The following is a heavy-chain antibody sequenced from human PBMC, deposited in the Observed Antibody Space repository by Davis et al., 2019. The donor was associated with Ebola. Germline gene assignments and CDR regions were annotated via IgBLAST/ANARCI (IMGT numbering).Heavy chain of an antibody. V-gene: IGHV1-69*13. Sequence: SVKVSCKASGGTFSSYAISWVRQAPGQGLEWMGGIIPIFGTANYAQRFQGRVTITADESRTTAYMELSSLRSEDTAVYYCAKDRYYDNNPLYYESECWGQGSLVTVSS. CDR3: AKDRYYDNNPLYYESEC. CDR2: IIPIFGTA. D-gene: IGHD3-22*01. J-gene: IGHJ4*02. CDR1: GGTFSSYA.